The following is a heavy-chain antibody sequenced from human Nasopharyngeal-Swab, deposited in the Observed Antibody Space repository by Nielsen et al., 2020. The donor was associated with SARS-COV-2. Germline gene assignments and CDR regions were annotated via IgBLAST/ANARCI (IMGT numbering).Heavy chain of an antibody. V-gene: IGHV3-21*01. CDR3: AREGWYCSGGSCFLHYFDY. J-gene: IGHJ4*02. Sequence: GESLKISCAASGFTFSSYSMNWVRRAPGKGLEWVSSISSSSSYIYYADSVKGRFTISRDNAKNSLYLQMNSLRAEDTAVYYCAREGWYCSGGSCFLHYFDYWGQGTLVTVSS. CDR1: GFTFSSYS. D-gene: IGHD2-15*01. CDR2: ISSSSSYI.